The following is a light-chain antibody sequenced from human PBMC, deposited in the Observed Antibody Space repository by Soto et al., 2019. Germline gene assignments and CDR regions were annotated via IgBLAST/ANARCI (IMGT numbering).Light chain of an antibody. V-gene: IGLV2-14*03. CDR2: EVS. CDR3: SSYTTSSTVV. CDR1: SSDVGGYNF. Sequence: QSVLTQPASVFGSPGQSITIPCTGTSSDVGGYNFVSWYQQHPGKAPKLMIYEVSNRPSGVSNRFSGSKSGNTASLTISGLQPEDEADYYCSSYTTSSTVVFGTGTKVTVL. J-gene: IGLJ1*01.